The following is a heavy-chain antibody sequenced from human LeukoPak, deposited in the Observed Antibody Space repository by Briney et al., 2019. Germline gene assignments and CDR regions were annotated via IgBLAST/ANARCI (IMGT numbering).Heavy chain of an antibody. J-gene: IGHJ6*02. CDR2: INSDGSST. D-gene: IGHD2-15*01. CDR3: ARDPPVVVAATTYYYYGMDV. CDR1: GFTFSSYW. Sequence: GGSLRLSCAASGFTFSSYWMHWVRQAPGKGLVCVSRINSDGSSTSYADSVKGRFTISRDNAKNTLFLQMNSLRAEDTAVYYCARDPPVVVAATTYYYYGMDVWGQGTAVTVSS. V-gene: IGHV3-74*01.